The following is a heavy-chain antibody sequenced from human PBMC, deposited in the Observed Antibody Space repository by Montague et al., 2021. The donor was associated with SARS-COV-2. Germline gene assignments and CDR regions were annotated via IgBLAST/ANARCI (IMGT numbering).Heavy chain of an antibody. CDR2: ISSESAYI. D-gene: IGHD2-15*01. V-gene: IGHV3-21*01. J-gene: IGHJ6*02. CDR3: ARFETSKFYSSGMDV. Sequence: SLRLSCAASAFTFSSISMNWVRQAPGKRLEWVSSISSESAYIVYAESVRGRFTISRDNAQNLLYLQMNSLRAEDTAVYYCARFETSKFYSSGMDVWGQGTTVTVSS. CDR1: AFTFSSIS.